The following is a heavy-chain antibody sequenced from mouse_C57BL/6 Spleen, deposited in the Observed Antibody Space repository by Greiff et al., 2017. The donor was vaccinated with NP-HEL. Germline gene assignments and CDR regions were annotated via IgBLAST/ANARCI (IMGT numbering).Heavy chain of an antibody. V-gene: IGHV1-50*01. CDR1: GYTFTSYW. J-gene: IGHJ3*01. CDR2: IDPSDSYT. CDR3: ARSSGTGAY. Sequence: QVQLQQPGAELVKPGASVKLSCKASGYTFTSYWMQWVKQRPGQGLEWIGEIDPSDSYTNYNQKFKGKATLTVDTSSSTAYMQLSSLTSEDSAVYYCARSSGTGAYWGQGTLVTVSA. D-gene: IGHD4-1*01.